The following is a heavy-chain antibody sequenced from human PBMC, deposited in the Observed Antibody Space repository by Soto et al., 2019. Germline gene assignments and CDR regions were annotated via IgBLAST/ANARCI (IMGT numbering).Heavy chain of an antibody. CDR2: LYSGGRI. D-gene: IGHD5-18*01. Sequence: GALRVSCADPGFSGSDNKITWVRQAPGRGLEWVSLLYSGGRIYYADSVKGRFTISRDTSKKTLYLQMNSLRTEDTAVYYCARSDPGYAYGLNVWGQGTTVPVS. CDR3: ARSDPGYAYGLNV. CDR1: GFSGSDNK. J-gene: IGHJ6*02. V-gene: IGHV3-53*01.